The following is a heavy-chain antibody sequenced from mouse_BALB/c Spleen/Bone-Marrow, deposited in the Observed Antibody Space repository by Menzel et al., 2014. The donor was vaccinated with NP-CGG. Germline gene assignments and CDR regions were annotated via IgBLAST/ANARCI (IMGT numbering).Heavy chain of an antibody. V-gene: IGHV1-26*01. J-gene: IGHJ4*01. Sequence: VQLQQSGPELVKPGASVKISCKVSGYSFTGYYMHWVKQSHVKSLEWIGRINPYNGATSYNQNFKDKASLTVDKSSSTAYMELHSLTSEDSAVYYCASNHYGYAMDYWGQGTSVTVSS. CDR1: GYSFTGYY. CDR3: ASNHYGYAMDY. CDR2: INPYNGAT. D-gene: IGHD1-1*01.